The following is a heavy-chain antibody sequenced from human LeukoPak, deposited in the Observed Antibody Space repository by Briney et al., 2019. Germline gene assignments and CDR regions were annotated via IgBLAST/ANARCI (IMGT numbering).Heavy chain of an antibody. CDR3: ARDPGYSGYDFDTFDY. Sequence: GGSLRLSCAASGFTFSSYAMHWVRQAPGKGLEWVAVISYDGSNKYYADSVKGRFTNSRDNSKNTLYLQMNSLRAEGTAVYYCARDPGYSGYDFDTFDYWGQGTLVTVSS. J-gene: IGHJ4*02. D-gene: IGHD5-12*01. CDR2: ISYDGSNK. CDR1: GFTFSSYA. V-gene: IGHV3-30-3*01.